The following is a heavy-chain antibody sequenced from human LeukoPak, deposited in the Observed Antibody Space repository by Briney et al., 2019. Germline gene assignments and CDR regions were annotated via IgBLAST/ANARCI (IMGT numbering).Heavy chain of an antibody. CDR3: AKVDWDYYYMDV. CDR1: GFTFSSYG. V-gene: IGHV3-30*18. Sequence: GGSLRLSCAASGFTFSSYGMHWVRQAPGKGLEWVAVISYDGSNKYYADSVKGRFTISRDNSKNTLYLQMNSLRAEDTAVYYCAKVDWDYYYMDVWGKGTTVTVSS. J-gene: IGHJ6*03. D-gene: IGHD3-9*01. CDR2: ISYDGSNK.